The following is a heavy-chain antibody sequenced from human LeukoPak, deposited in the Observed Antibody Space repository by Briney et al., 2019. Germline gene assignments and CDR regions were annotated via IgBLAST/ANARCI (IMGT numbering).Heavy chain of an antibody. J-gene: IGHJ4*02. CDR2: IKSKTDGGTT. CDR1: GFTFSNAW. Sequence: GGSLRLSCAASGFTFSNAWMSWVRQAPGKGLEGVGRIKSKTDGGTTDYAAPVKSRFTISRDDSKNTLSLQMNSLQTEDTAVYYCTTDSFYDILTGYYTLDYWGQGTLVTVSS. V-gene: IGHV3-15*01. D-gene: IGHD3-9*01. CDR3: TTDSFYDILTGYYTLDY.